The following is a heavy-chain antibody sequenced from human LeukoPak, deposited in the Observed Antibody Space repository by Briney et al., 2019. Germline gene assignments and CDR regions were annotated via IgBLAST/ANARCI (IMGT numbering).Heavy chain of an antibody. Sequence: GGSLRLSCADSGFTFSSYSINWVRQAPGKGLEWVSYISSSSSTIYYADSLKGRFTISRDNAKNSLYLQMNSLRAEDTAVYYCARGRGTVTTGYYFDYWGQGTLVTVSS. CDR3: ARGRGTVTTGYYFDY. CDR1: GFTFSSYS. D-gene: IGHD4-17*01. V-gene: IGHV3-48*04. J-gene: IGHJ4*02. CDR2: ISSSSSTI.